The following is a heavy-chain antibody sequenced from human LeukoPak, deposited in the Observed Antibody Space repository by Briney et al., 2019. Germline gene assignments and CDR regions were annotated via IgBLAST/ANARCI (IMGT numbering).Heavy chain of an antibody. J-gene: IGHJ4*02. Sequence: GGSLRLSCAASGFTFSSYGMHWVRQAPGKGLEWVAVISYDGSNKYYADSVKGRFTISRDNSKNTLYLQMNSLRAEDTAVYYCAQNSGSYQSYWGQGTLVTVSS. D-gene: IGHD1-26*01. CDR1: GFTFSSYG. CDR2: ISYDGSNK. V-gene: IGHV3-30*18. CDR3: AQNSGSYQSY.